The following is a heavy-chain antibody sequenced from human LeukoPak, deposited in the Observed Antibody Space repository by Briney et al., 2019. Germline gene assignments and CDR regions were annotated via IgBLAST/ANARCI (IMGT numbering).Heavy chain of an antibody. V-gene: IGHV3-23*01. J-gene: IGHJ4*02. Sequence: GGSLRLSCAASGFTFSIYAMNWVRLAPGKGLEWVSSIGGSGDSTYYADSVMGRFTISRDTSNNTLYLQMNSLRAEDTAIYYCAKHQRGGYDSPSHCWGQGTLVTVSS. CDR2: IGGSGDST. D-gene: IGHD5-12*01. CDR1: GFTFSIYA. CDR3: AKHQRGGYDSPSHC.